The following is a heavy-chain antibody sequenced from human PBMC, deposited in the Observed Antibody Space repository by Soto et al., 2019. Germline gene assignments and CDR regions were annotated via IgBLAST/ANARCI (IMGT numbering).Heavy chain of an antibody. Sequence: QLQLQESGPGLVKPSETLSLTCTVSGGSISSSSYYWGWIRQPPGKGLEWIGSIYYSGSTYYNPSLKSRVTISVHXSKNQFSLKLSSVTAADTAVYYCARHTPAISISDHWGQGTLVTVSS. CDR1: GGSISSSSYY. CDR3: ARHTPAISISDH. J-gene: IGHJ4*02. V-gene: IGHV4-39*01. CDR2: IYYSGST. D-gene: IGHD2-15*01.